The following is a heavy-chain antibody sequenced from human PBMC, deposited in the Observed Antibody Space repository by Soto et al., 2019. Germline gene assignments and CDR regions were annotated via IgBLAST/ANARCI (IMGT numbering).Heavy chain of an antibody. J-gene: IGHJ5*02. CDR2: IYWDDDK. CDR3: AHNPDYYQYDWFDP. V-gene: IGHV2-5*02. Sequence: QITLKESGPTLVKPTQTLTLTCTFSGFSLTTRGVGVGWIRQPPGKALECLARIYWDDDKRYSPSLQSRLSITENTTKNKVVLTTNNVVPVDTATYYCAHNPDYYQYDWFDPWGQGTLVTVSS. CDR1: GFSLTTRGVG. D-gene: IGHD3-16*01.